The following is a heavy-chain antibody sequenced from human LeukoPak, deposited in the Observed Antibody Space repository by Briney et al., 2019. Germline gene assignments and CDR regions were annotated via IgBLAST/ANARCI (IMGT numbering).Heavy chain of an antibody. CDR1: GFTFSSYW. D-gene: IGHD6-6*01. CDR3: ASGKGSSNY. J-gene: IGHJ4*02. Sequence: GGSLRLSCAASGFTFSSYWMSSVRQAPGKGLEWVANIKQDGSEKYYVDSVKGRFTISRDNAKNPLYLQMNSLRAEDTAVYYCASGKGSSNYWGQGTLVTVSS. CDR2: IKQDGSEK. V-gene: IGHV3-7*01.